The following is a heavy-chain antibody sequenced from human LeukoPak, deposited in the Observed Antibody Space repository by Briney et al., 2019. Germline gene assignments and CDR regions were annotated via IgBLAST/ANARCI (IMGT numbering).Heavy chain of an antibody. CDR3: ARGRWLQGPLGY. J-gene: IGHJ4*02. D-gene: IGHD5-24*01. Sequence: SETLSLTCAVYGGSFSGYYWSWIRQPPGKGLEWIGEINHSGSTNYNPSLKSRVTISVDTSKNQFSLKLSSVTAADTAVYYCARGRWLQGPLGYWGQGTLVTVSS. CDR1: GGSFSGYY. V-gene: IGHV4-34*01. CDR2: INHSGST.